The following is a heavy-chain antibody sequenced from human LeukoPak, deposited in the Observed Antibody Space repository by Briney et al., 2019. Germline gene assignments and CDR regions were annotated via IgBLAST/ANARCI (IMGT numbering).Heavy chain of an antibody. CDR1: GGSISSSSYY. D-gene: IGHD5-18*01. CDR2: IYYSGST. V-gene: IGHV4-39*07. CDR3: ARVRGYSYGTFDY. J-gene: IGHJ4*02. Sequence: YPSETLSLTCTVSGGSISSSSYYWGWIRQPPGKGLECIGSIYYSGSTYYNPSLKSRVTISVDTSKNQFSLKLSSVTAADTAVYYCARVRGYSYGTFDYWGQGTLVTVSS.